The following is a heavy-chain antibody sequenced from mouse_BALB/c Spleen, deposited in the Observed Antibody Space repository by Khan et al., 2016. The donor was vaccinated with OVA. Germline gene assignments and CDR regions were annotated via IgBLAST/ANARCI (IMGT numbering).Heavy chain of an antibody. D-gene: IGHD1-1*01. CDR1: GYSFTGYF. J-gene: IGHJ2*01. V-gene: IGHV1-20*02. CDR3: EGIYGSDFDY. Sequence: VQLQQSGPELVKPGASVKISCKASGYSFTGYFIHWVMQSHGKSLEWIGRINPHIGETFYNQKFRGKATLTVDESSSTAHMELRSLASEDSAVYFGEGIYGSDFDYWGQGTTLTVSS. CDR2: INPHIGET.